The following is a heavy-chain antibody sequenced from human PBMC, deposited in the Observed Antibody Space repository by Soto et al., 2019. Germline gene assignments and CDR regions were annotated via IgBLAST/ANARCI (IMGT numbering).Heavy chain of an antibody. J-gene: IGHJ4*02. CDR2: IYYSGST. CDR1: GGSISSYY. CDR3: ARRGVLWVAAAGYFDY. Sequence: SEPLSLTCTVSGGSISSYYWSWIRQPPGKGLEWIGYIYYSGSTNYNPSLKSRVTISVDTSKNQFSLKLSSVTAADTAVYYCARRGVLWVAAAGYFDYWGQGTLVTVSS. V-gene: IGHV4-59*08. D-gene: IGHD6-13*01.